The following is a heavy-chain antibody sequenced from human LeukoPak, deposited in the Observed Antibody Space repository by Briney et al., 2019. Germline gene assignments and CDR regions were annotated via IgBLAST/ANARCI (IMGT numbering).Heavy chain of an antibody. CDR3: ARGHIVVVVAAGPKVDY. CDR2: ISYDGSNK. V-gene: IGHV3-30-3*01. D-gene: IGHD2-15*01. Sequence: PGGSLRLSCAASGFTFSSYAMHWVRQAPGKGLEWVAVISYDGSNKYYADSVKGRFTISRDNSKNTLYLQMNSLRAEDTAVYYCARGHIVVVVAAGPKVDYWGQGTLVTVSS. CDR1: GFTFSSYA. J-gene: IGHJ4*02.